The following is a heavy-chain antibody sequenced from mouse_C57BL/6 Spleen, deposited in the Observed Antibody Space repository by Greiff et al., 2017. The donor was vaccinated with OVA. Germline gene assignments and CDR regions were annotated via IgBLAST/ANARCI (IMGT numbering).Heavy chain of an antibody. CDR3: ARIFITTVVATGEYYAMDY. CDR2: INPSSGYT. V-gene: IGHV1-7*01. CDR1: GYTFTSYW. J-gene: IGHJ4*01. Sequence: QVQLQQSGAELAKPGASVKLSCKASGYTFTSYWMHWVHQRPGQGLEWIGYINPSSGYTKYNQKFKDKATLTADNSSSTAYMQLSSLTYEDSAVYYCARIFITTVVATGEYYAMDYWGQGTSVTVSS. D-gene: IGHD1-1*01.